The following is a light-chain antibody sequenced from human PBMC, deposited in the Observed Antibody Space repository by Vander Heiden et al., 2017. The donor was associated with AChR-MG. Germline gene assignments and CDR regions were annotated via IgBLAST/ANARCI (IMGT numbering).Light chain of an antibody. V-gene: IGKV1-33*01. J-gene: IGKJ2*01. CDR2: DAS. Sequence: DIQMTQSPSSLSAVVGDRVTITCQASRDINKYLNWYQQKPGKAPRLLIHDASNLQTGVSSRFSGRGYGTDFSFTISSLQPEDVGTYYCQQYDIVPPRYTFGRGTKVEIK. CDR3: QQYDIVPPRYT. CDR1: RDINKY.